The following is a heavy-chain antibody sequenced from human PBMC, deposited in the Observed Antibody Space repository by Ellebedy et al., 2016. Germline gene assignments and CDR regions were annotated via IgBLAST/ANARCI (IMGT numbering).Heavy chain of an antibody. J-gene: IGHJ4*02. Sequence: ASVKVSCKASGYTFTNFDISWVRQAPGQGPEWIRWISTGNSNINIAQKVQGRLTMTTDTSTATAYMALSGLTSDDTAVYFCARPHAFGDFYFDHWGQGSLVTVSS. CDR1: GYTFTNFD. CDR2: ISTGNSNI. D-gene: IGHD2-21*02. CDR3: ARPHAFGDFYFDH. V-gene: IGHV1-18*04.